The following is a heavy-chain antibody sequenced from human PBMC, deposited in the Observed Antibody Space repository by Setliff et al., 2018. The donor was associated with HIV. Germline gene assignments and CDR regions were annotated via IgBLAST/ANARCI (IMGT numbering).Heavy chain of an antibody. Sequence: ASVKVSCKASGYTFTSYGISWVRQAPGQGLDWMGIISPSDGSTVYTQKFQGRVTMTRDTSTSIVYMELSSLRSEDTAVYYCARARVAARMDSWGQGTLVTSPQ. V-gene: IGHV1-46*01. D-gene: IGHD6-6*01. CDR2: ISPSDGST. J-gene: IGHJ4*02. CDR3: ARARVAARMDS. CDR1: GYTFTSYG.